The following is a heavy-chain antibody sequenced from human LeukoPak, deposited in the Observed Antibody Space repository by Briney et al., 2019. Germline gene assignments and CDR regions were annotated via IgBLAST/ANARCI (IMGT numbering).Heavy chain of an antibody. CDR1: GYTFTDYY. V-gene: IGHV7-4-1*02. CDR3: ARKISGSYYRFDY. Sequence: EASVKVSCKASGYTFTDYYIHWVRQAPGQGLEWMGWINTNTGNPTYAQGFTGRFVFSLDTSVSTAYLQISSLKAEDTAVYYCARKISGSYYRFDYWGQGTLVTVSS. D-gene: IGHD1-26*01. CDR2: INTNTGNP. J-gene: IGHJ4*02.